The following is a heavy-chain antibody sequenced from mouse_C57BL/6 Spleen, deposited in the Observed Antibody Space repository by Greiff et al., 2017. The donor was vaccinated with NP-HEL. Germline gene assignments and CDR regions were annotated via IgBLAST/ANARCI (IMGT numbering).Heavy chain of an antibody. V-gene: IGHV5-17*01. CDR2: ISSGSSTI. Sequence: DVKLVESGGGLVKPGGSLKLSCAASGFTFSDYGMHWVRQAPEKGLEWVAYISSGSSTIYYADTVKGRFTISRDNAKNTLFLQMTSLRFEDTAMYYCARGGLRLGYYYAMDYWGQGTSVTVSS. D-gene: IGHD2-4*01. CDR3: ARGGLRLGYYYAMDY. J-gene: IGHJ4*01. CDR1: GFTFSDYG.